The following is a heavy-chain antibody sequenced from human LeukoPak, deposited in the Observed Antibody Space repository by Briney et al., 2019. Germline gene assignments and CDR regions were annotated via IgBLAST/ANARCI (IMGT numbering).Heavy chain of an antibody. Sequence: PGGSLRLSCAASGFTFSDYYMSWIHQAPGKGLEWVSYISSSGSTIYYADSVKGRFTISRDNAKNSLYLQMNSLRAEDTAVYYCASSHCSGGSCYPNPYYFDYWGQGTLVTVSS. V-gene: IGHV3-11*04. J-gene: IGHJ4*02. CDR3: ASSHCSGGSCYPNPYYFDY. D-gene: IGHD2-15*01. CDR1: GFTFSDYY. CDR2: ISSSGSTI.